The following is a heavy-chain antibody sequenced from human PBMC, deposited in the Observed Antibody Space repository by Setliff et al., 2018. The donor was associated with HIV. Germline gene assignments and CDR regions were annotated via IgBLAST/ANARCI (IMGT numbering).Heavy chain of an antibody. V-gene: IGHV1-18*01. CDR3: ARGGVYYYDSSGWSMDY. CDR2: ISAYNGNT. J-gene: IGHJ4*02. CDR1: GYTFTSYD. D-gene: IGHD3-22*01. Sequence: ASVKVSCKASGYTFTSYDISWVRQAPGQGLEWMGWISAYNGNTNYAQKLQGRVTITADESTSTAYMELSSLRSEDTAVYYCARGGVYYYDSSGWSMDYWGQGTLVTVSS.